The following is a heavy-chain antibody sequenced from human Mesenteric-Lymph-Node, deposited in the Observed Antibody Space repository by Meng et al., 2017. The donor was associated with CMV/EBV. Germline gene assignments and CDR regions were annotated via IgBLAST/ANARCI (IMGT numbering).Heavy chain of an antibody. CDR1: GFTFSSYS. V-gene: IGHV3-21*01. D-gene: IGHD5-24*01. CDR3: ARVKSRETSKSPPGAFDI. Sequence: LSLTCAASGFTFSSYSMNWVRQAPGKGLEWVSSISSSSSYIYYADSVKGRFTISRDNAKNSLYLQMNSLRAEDTAVYYCARVKSRETSKSPPGAFDIWGQGTMVTVSS. J-gene: IGHJ3*02. CDR2: ISSSSSYI.